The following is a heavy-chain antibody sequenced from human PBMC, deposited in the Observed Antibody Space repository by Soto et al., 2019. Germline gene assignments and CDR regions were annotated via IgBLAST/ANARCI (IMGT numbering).Heavy chain of an antibody. CDR1: GFTFSSYG. J-gene: IGHJ4*02. D-gene: IGHD3-9*01. Sequence: QVQLVESGGGVVQPGRSLRLSCAASGFTFSSYGMHWVRQAPGKGLEWVAVIWYDGSNKYYADSVKGRFTISRDNSKNTLYLQMNSLRAEDTAVYYCARGSVLRYFDWLEGGGGDYFDYWGQGTLVTVSS. V-gene: IGHV3-33*01. CDR3: ARGSVLRYFDWLEGGGGDYFDY. CDR2: IWYDGSNK.